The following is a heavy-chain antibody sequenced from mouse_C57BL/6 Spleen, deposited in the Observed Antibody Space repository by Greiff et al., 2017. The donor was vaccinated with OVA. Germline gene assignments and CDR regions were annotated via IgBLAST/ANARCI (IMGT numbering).Heavy chain of an antibody. Sequence: EVQLQQSGAELVRPGASVKLSCTASGFNIKDYYMHWVKQRPEQGLEWIGRIDPEDGDTEYAPKFQGKATMTADTSSNTAYLQLSSLPSEDTAVYYCTAGLPVSYAMDYWGQGTSVTVSS. CDR2: IDPEDGDT. J-gene: IGHJ4*01. CDR3: TAGLPVSYAMDY. CDR1: GFNIKDYY. V-gene: IGHV14-1*01. D-gene: IGHD2-2*01.